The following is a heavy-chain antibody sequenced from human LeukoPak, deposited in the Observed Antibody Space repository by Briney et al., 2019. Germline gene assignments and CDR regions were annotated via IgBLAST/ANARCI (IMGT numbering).Heavy chain of an antibody. CDR2: IIPIFGTA. D-gene: IGHD2-2*01. CDR3: ARQVVPADYYYYYGMDV. J-gene: IGHJ6*04. Sequence: GASVKVPCKASGGTFSSYAISWVRQAPGQGLEWKGGIIPIFGTANYAQKFQGRVTITADKSTSTAYMELSSLRSEDTAVYYCARQVVPADYYYYYGMDVWGKGTTVTVSS. V-gene: IGHV1-69*06. CDR1: GGTFSSYA.